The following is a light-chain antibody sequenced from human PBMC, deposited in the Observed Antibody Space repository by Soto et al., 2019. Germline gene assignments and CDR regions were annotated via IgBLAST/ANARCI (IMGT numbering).Light chain of an antibody. CDR1: NSDVGSYNL. CDR3: CSYAGGSTGV. J-gene: IGLJ3*02. V-gene: IGLV2-23*01. CDR2: EDS. Sequence: QSVLTQPASVSGSPGQSITISCTGTNSDVGSYNLVSWYQQHPGRGPKLMIYEDSKRPSGVSDRFSGSKSGNLASLIISGLQAEDEADYFCCSYAGGSTGVFGGGTKLTVL.